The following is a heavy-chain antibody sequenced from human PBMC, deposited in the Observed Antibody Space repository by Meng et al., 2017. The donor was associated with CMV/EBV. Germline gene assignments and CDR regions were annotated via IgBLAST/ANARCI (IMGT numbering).Heavy chain of an antibody. Sequence: ASVKVSCKASGYTFTSYYMHWVRQAPGQGLEWMGIINPSGGGTSYAQKFQGRVTMTRDTSTSTVYMELSSLRSEDTAVYYCARDRIVVVPGMDVWGQGTTVTVSS. CDR2: INPSGGGT. V-gene: IGHV1-46*01. CDR1: GYTFTSYY. CDR3: ARDRIVVVPGMDV. J-gene: IGHJ6*02. D-gene: IGHD2-2*01.